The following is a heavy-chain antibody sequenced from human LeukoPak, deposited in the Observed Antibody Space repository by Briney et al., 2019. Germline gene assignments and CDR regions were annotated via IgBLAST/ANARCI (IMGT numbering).Heavy chain of an antibody. J-gene: IGHJ4*02. CDR1: GGSISHSSYY. V-gene: IGHV4-39*07. Sequence: SETLSLTCTVSGGSISHSSYYWGWIRQPPGKGLEWMGSIYYSGSTYYNPSLKSRVTMPLDTSKNQFSVNLSPVTAADTAVYYCARGGDGYTFPYYFDYWGQGTLVTVSS. CDR3: ARGGDGYTFPYYFDY. CDR2: IYYSGST. D-gene: IGHD5-24*01.